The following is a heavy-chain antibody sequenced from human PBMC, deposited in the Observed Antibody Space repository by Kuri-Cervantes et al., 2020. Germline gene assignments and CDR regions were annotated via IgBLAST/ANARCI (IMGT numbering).Heavy chain of an antibody. CDR3: ARAGSRISMVRGTYGLDV. J-gene: IGHJ6*02. D-gene: IGHD3-10*01. V-gene: IGHV3-53*01. CDR2: IYSGGST. Sequence: GESLKISCAASGFTFSSYSKSWVHQAPGKGLEWVSVIYSGGSTYYADSVKGRFTISGDNSKNTLFLEMDSLRAEDTAVYYCARAGSRISMVRGTYGLDVWGQGTTVTVSS. CDR1: GFTFSSYS.